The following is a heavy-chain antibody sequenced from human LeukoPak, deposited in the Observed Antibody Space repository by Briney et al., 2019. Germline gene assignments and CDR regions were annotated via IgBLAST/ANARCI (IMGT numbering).Heavy chain of an antibody. CDR1: GYTFTSYD. CDR3: ARAPPARRYCSSTSCYPNRFDP. Sequence: ASVKVSCKASGYTFTSYDINWVRQATGQGLEWMGWMNPNSGNTGYAQKFQDRVTMTRNTSISTAYMELSSLRSEDTAVYYCARAPPARRYCSSTSCYPNRFDPWGQGTLVTVSS. CDR2: MNPNSGNT. D-gene: IGHD2-2*01. J-gene: IGHJ5*02. V-gene: IGHV1-8*01.